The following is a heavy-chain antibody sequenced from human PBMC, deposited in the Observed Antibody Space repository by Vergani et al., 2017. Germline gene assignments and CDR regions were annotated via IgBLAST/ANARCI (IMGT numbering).Heavy chain of an antibody. D-gene: IGHD3-3*01. CDR1: GGTFSSYA. CDR2: IIPIFGTA. Sequence: QVQLVQSGAEVKKPGSSVKVSCKASGGTFSSYAISWVRQAPGQGLEWMGGIIPIFGTANYAQKFQGRVTITADESTSTAYMELSSQRSEDTAVYYCARDRSYYDFWSGYFDYWGQGTLVTVSS. CDR3: ARDRSYYDFWSGYFDY. J-gene: IGHJ4*02. V-gene: IGHV1-69*19.